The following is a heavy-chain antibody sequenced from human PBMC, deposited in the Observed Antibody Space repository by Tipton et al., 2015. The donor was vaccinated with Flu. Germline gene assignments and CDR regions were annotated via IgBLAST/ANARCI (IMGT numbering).Heavy chain of an antibody. CDR2: ISGSGSTK. CDR3: ARDKLGSGWYYSNYGMDV. D-gene: IGHD6-19*01. CDR1: GFTFSDYY. Sequence: SLRLSCAASGFTFSDYYMSWIRQAPGKGLEWLSYISGSGSTKYYADSVKGRFTISRDNAKNSLYLQMNSLRAEDTAVYYCARDKLGSGWYYSNYGMDVWGQGTTVTVSS. V-gene: IGHV3-11*01. J-gene: IGHJ6*02.